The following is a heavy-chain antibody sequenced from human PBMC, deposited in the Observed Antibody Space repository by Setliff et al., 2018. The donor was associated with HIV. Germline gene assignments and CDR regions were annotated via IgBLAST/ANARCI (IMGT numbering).Heavy chain of an antibody. D-gene: IGHD2-15*01. CDR2: IIPIFGTA. V-gene: IGHV1-69*13. J-gene: IGHJ6*04. Sequence: SVKVSCKASGGTFSNYGISWVRQAPGQGLEWMGRIIPIFGTANYAQEFQGRVTITADESTSTVYMELSSLRSEDTAVYYCARDSRDIVVVIAPEPEPYYYYGMDVWGEGTTVTVSS. CDR3: ARDSRDIVVVIAPEPEPYYYYGMDV. CDR1: GGTFSNYG.